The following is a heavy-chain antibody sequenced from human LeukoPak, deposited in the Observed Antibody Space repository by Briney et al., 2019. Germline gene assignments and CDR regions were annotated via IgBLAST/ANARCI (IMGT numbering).Heavy chain of an antibody. V-gene: IGHV1-8*02. Sequence: ASVKVSCKASGYTFTSYDINWVRQATGQGLEWMGWMNPNSGNTGYAQKFQGRVTMTRNTSISTAYMELSSLRSEDTAVYYCARGYSGYEGYYYMDVWGKGTTVTISS. CDR1: GYTFTSYD. D-gene: IGHD5-12*01. CDR2: MNPNSGNT. J-gene: IGHJ6*03. CDR3: ARGYSGYEGYYYMDV.